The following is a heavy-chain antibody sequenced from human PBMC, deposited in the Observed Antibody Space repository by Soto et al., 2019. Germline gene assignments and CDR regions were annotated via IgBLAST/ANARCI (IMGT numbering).Heavy chain of an antibody. D-gene: IGHD3-10*01. CDR3: ARGGASSRWLDP. Sequence: PSEPLSLTCTVSGGSISSYFWSWIRQSPGKGLEWIGYIYYNGNTNYNPPLASRVTISVHTSKNHFSLKLNSVTVADTAVYYCARGGASSRWLDPWGQGTLVTVS. CDR2: IYYNGNT. V-gene: IGHV4-59*01. CDR1: GGSISSYF. J-gene: IGHJ5*02.